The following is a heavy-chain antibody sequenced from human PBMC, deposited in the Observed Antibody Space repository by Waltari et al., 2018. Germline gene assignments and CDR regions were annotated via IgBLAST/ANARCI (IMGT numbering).Heavy chain of an antibody. J-gene: IGHJ6*02. Sequence: QVQLQQWGAGLLKPSETLSLTCAVYGGSFSGYYWSWIRQPPGKGLEWNGEINHSGSTNYNPSLKSRVTISVDTSKNQFSLKLSSVTAADTAVYYCATSTVMVYAIGYYYYYGMDVWGQGTTVTVSS. V-gene: IGHV4-34*01. CDR2: INHSGST. D-gene: IGHD2-8*01. CDR1: GGSFSGYY. CDR3: ATSTVMVYAIGYYYYYGMDV.